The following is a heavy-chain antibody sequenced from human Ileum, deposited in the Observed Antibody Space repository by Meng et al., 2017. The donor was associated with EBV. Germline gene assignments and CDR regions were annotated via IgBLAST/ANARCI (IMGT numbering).Heavy chain of an antibody. D-gene: IGHD3-16*01. CDR2: IHHSGIT. CDR3: ARGVDYHWGY. Sequence: QVQAQGSGPGKAKPSGTPSLIFSVSGGPINTDYWWSWVRQSPGEGLEWIGEIHHSGITNYNASLRSRVDMSIDKSKNQVSFNLRSATAADTAVYYCARGVDYHWGYWGQGSLVTVSS. CDR1: GGPINTDYW. J-gene: IGHJ4*02. V-gene: IGHV4-4*02.